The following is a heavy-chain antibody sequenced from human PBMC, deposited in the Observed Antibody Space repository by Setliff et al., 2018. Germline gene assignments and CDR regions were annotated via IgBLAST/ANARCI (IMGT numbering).Heavy chain of an antibody. CDR3: ARYPSKLPELGIYGRFDF. D-gene: IGHD7-27*01. CDR1: GLSISTNRYY. J-gene: IGHJ4*02. V-gene: IGHV4-39*07. Sequence: NPSETLSLTCTVSGLSISTNRYYWGWLRQPPGRGLELIGLMHSDGATYYNPSLKSRVTISVDTSRNQFSLKVTSVTAADTAVYFCARYPSKLPELGIYGRFDFWGQGARVTVSS. CDR2: MHSDGAT.